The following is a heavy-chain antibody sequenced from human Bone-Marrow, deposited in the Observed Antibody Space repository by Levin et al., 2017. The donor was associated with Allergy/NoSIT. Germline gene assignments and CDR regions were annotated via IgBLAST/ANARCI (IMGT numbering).Heavy chain of an antibody. CDR1: GFRFTRYA. CDR2: IIASGGST. V-gene: IGHV3-23*01. D-gene: IGHD1-14*01. CDR3: AKDINEGEPDY. J-gene: IGHJ4*02. Sequence: PGGSLRLSCVASGFRFTRYAMSWVRQAPGKGLEWVSAIIASGGSTYYADSVKGRFTISRDNSKNTLYLQMNSLRGDDTAVYYCAKDINEGEPDYWGQGTLVTVSS.